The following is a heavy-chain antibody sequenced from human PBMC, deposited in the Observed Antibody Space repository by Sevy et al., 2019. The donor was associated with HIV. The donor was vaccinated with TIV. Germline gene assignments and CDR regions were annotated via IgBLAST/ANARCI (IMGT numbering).Heavy chain of an antibody. Sequence: SETLSLPCAVSGYSISSRYYWGWVRQPPGKGLEWIASMYYSGSTYYNPSLRSRVTISLDTSKNQFSLRLSSVTAADTAMYYCAGENAWGRGYSWGQGTLVTVSS. J-gene: IGHJ4*02. CDR2: MYYSGST. CDR3: AGENAWGRGYS. V-gene: IGHV4-38-2*01. CDR1: GYSISSRYY. D-gene: IGHD1-26*01.